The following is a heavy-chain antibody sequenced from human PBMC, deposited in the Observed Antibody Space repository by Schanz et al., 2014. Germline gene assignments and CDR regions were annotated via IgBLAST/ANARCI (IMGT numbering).Heavy chain of an antibody. CDR2: LSEGGGGT. CDR1: GFNFSSYS. CDR3: ARPALWVGDNCCDP. J-gene: IGHJ5*02. Sequence: EVKMVESGGGLVKPGGSLRLSCAASGFNFSSYSMNWVRQAPGKGLEWVSALSEGGGGTHYADSVRGRFTISRDNAKNTLYLQMNSLRAEDTAVYYCARPALWVGDNCCDPWGQGTLVTVSS. V-gene: IGHV3-21*01. D-gene: IGHD3-10*01.